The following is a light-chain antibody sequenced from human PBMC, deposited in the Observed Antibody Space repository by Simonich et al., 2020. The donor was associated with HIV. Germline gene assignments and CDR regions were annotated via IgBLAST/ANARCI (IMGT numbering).Light chain of an antibody. CDR3: QQYNKWPLT. Sequence: EIVMTQSQVTLSVSQGERATLSCRVSQSVSNTLAWYQQKPGQAPRLLIYGASTRATGVPDRFSGSGSGTAFSLTISSLQSEDSAVYYCQQYNKWPLTFGGGTKVEIK. V-gene: IGKV3-15*01. J-gene: IGKJ4*01. CDR2: GAS. CDR1: QSVSNT.